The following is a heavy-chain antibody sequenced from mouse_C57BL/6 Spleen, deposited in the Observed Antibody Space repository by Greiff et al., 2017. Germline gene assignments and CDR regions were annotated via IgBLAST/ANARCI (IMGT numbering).Heavy chain of an antibody. V-gene: IGHV1-18*01. CDR3: ARGGDGQVRLYFDY. D-gene: IGHD3-2*02. J-gene: IGHJ2*01. Sequence: EVQLQQSGPELVKPGASVKIPCKASGYTFTDYNMDWVKQSHGKSLEWIGDINPNNGGTIYNQKFKGKATLTVDKSSSTAYMELRSLTSEDTAVYYCARGGDGQVRLYFDYWGQGTTLTVSS. CDR2: INPNNGGT. CDR1: GYTFTDYN.